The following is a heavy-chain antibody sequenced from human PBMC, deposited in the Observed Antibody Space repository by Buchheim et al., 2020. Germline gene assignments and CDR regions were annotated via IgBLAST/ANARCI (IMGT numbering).Heavy chain of an antibody. CDR3: ARDECRASACYSRAYYYFDF. Sequence: QVHLVQSGAEMKKPGARVKVSCTASGYTFTSYNVHWVRQAPGQGLEWMGIINPGGDSASYAQKFQGRLTMTRDTSTSTVYMELSSLRSEDTAVYYCARDECRASACYSRAYYYFDFWGQGTL. J-gene: IGHJ4*02. CDR2: INPGGDSA. CDR1: GYTFTSYN. V-gene: IGHV1-46*01. D-gene: IGHD2/OR15-2a*01.